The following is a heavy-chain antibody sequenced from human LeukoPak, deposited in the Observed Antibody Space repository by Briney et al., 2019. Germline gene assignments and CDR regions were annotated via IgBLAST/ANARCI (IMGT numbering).Heavy chain of an antibody. CDR2: ISSSGSTI. Sequence: GGSLRLSCAASGFTFSIYEMNWVRQAPGKGLEWVSYISSSGSTIYYADSVKGRFTISRDNAKNSLYLQMNSLRAEDTAVYYCARDRSLVPADLLWDYWGQGTLVTVSS. J-gene: IGHJ4*02. V-gene: IGHV3-48*03. CDR3: ARDRSLVPADLLWDY. CDR1: GFTFSIYE. D-gene: IGHD2-2*01.